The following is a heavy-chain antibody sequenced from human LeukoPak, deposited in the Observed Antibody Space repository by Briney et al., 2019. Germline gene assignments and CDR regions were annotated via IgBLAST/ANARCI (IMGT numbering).Heavy chain of an antibody. CDR1: GYTFTGYY. Sequence: ASVKVSCKASGYTFTGYYMHWVRQAPAQGLEWMGWINPNSGGTNYAQKFQGRVTMTRDTSISTAYMELSRLRSDDTAVYYCARADGYYDILTGYYLVAEYFQHWGQGTLVTVSS. CDR2: INPNSGGT. CDR3: ARADGYYDILTGYYLVAEYFQH. J-gene: IGHJ1*01. V-gene: IGHV1-2*02. D-gene: IGHD3-9*01.